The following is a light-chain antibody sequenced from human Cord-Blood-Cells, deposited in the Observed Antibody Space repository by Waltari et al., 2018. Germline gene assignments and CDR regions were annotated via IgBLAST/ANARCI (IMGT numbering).Light chain of an antibody. CDR3: QQSYSTRWT. V-gene: IGKV1-39*01. CDR2: AAS. Sequence: DIQMTQSPSSLSASVGDRVTITCRASQSISSYLNWYQQKPGKAPKLLIYAASSLQSGVPSRCSGSGSGTDFTLTISSLQPEDFATYYCQQSYSTRWTFGQGP. J-gene: IGKJ1*01. CDR1: QSISSY.